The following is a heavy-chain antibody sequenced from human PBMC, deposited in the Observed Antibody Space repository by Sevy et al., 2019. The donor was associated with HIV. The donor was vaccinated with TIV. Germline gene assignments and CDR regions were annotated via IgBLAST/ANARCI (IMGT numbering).Heavy chain of an antibody. Sequence: GGSLRLSCEASGFTFSSYEMNWVRQAPGKGLEWVSYISSSGTTIKYADSVKGRFTISSDNPKNSLYMQMNSLRAEDTAVYYCARVDANYDKGFDPWGQGTLVTVSS. CDR2: ISSSGTTI. V-gene: IGHV3-48*03. CDR3: ARVDANYDKGFDP. CDR1: GFTFSSYE. J-gene: IGHJ5*02. D-gene: IGHD3-22*01.